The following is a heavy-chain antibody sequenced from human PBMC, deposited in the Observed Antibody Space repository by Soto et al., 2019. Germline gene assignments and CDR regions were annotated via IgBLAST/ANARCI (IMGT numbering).Heavy chain of an antibody. CDR3: AREGVAPYYYYGMDV. D-gene: IGHD5-12*01. CDR1: GYTFTRSG. Sequence: QVQLVQSGAEVKKPGASVKVSCKASGYTFTRSGISWLRQAPGQELEWMGWISTYNGDTNYAQTFQGRVTMTTDTSTSTVHMEVRSLRSDDTAVYYCAREGVAPYYYYGMDVWGQGTPVTVSS. J-gene: IGHJ6*02. CDR2: ISTYNGDT. V-gene: IGHV1-18*01.